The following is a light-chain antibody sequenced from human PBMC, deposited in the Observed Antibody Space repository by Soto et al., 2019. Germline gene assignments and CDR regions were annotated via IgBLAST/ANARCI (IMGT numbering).Light chain of an antibody. CDR2: DVT. CDR1: SSDVGAYNY. CDR3: ASYTPISTYV. Sequence: QSALTQPASVSGPPGQSITISCTGTSSDVGAYNYVSWYQHHPGKAPRLVIYDVTNRPSGISDRFSGSKSGNTASLTISGLLAEDEADYYCASYTPISTYVFGTGTKV. V-gene: IGLV2-14*01. J-gene: IGLJ1*01.